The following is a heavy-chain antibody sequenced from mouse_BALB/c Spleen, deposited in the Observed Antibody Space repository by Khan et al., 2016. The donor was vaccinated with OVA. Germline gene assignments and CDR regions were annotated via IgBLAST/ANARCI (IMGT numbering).Heavy chain of an antibody. CDR1: GYTFSSYW. V-gene: IGHV1-9*01. D-gene: IGHD1-1*01. CDR2: ILPGSGSR. Sequence: VQLQESGAELMKPGASVKISCKATGYTFSSYWLEWVKQRPGHGLEWIGEILPGSGSRNYNEKFKGKATFTSDISSKTTYMQLSRLTSEDSAVNYCARVNYSSRDYCDYWGQGTTLTVSS. CDR3: ARVNYSSRDYCDY. J-gene: IGHJ2*01.